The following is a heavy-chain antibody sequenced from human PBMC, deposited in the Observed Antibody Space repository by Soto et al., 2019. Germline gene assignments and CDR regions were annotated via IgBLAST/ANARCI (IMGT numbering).Heavy chain of an antibody. V-gene: IGHV4-34*01. CDR3: ARSSGGGVDP. J-gene: IGHJ5*02. Sequence: QVQLQQWGAGLLKPSETLSLTCAVYGGSFSGYYWSWIRQPPGKGLEWIGEINHSGSTNYNPSLKSRVTISVDTSKNQFSLKLSSVTAADTAVYYCARSSGGGVDPWGQGTLVTVSS. CDR1: GGSFSGYY. D-gene: IGHD2-15*01. CDR2: INHSGST.